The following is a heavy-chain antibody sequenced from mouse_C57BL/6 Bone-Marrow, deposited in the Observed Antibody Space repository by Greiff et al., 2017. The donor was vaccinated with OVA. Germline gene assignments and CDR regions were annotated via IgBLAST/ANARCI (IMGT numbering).Heavy chain of an antibody. V-gene: IGHV1-81*01. CDR1: GYTFTSYG. CDR3: AREGITTVVSFYYFDY. J-gene: IGHJ2*01. CDR2: IYPRSGNT. D-gene: IGHD1-1*01. Sequence: QVQLKESGAELARPLASVKLSCKASGYTFTSYGISWVKQRTGQGLEWIGEIYPRSGNTYYNEKFKGKATLTADKSSSTAYMELRSLTSEDSAVYFCAREGITTVVSFYYFDYWGQGTTLTVSS.